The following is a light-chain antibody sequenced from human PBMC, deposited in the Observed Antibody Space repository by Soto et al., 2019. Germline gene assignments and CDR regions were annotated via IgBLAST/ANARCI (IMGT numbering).Light chain of an antibody. Sequence: DIQMTQSPSSLSASVGDRVTITCRASQSISSYLKWYQQKPGKAPKRLIYAETSLQSGVPSRFSGSRSGTDFTLTISSLQPEDFATYYCQQSYSTPYTFGQGTKLEIK. V-gene: IGKV1-39*01. CDR2: AET. CDR1: QSISSY. J-gene: IGKJ2*01. CDR3: QQSYSTPYT.